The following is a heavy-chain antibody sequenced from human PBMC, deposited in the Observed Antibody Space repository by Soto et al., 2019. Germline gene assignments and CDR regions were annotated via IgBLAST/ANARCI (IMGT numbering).Heavy chain of an antibody. CDR2: IYPGDSDT. D-gene: IGHD4-4*01. J-gene: IGHJ3*02. V-gene: IGHV5-51*01. Sequence: GESLKISCKGSGYSFTTYWIGWVRQMPGKGLEWMGIIYPGDSDTRYSPSLQGQVTISADKSISTAYLQWSGLKASDTAMYYCARHGGGNYPPLHDAFDIWGQGTMVTVSS. CDR1: GYSFTTYW. CDR3: ARHGGGNYPPLHDAFDI.